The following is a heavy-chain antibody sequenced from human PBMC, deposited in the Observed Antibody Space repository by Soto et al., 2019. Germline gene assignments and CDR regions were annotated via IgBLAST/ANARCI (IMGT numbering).Heavy chain of an antibody. V-gene: IGHV1-69*13. D-gene: IGHD6-13*01. CDR3: ARVGEGIAAGANWFDP. CDR1: RGTFSSYA. Sequence: SVKVSCKASRGTFSSYAISWVRQAPGQGLEWMGGIIPIFGTANYAQKFQGRVTIAADESTSTAYMEMSSLRSEDTAVYDCARVGEGIAAGANWFDPWGQGALVTVSS. J-gene: IGHJ5*02. CDR2: IIPIFGTA.